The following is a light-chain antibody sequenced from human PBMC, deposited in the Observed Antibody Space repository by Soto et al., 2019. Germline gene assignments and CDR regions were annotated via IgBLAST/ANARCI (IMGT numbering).Light chain of an antibody. V-gene: IGKV3D-15*01. CDR2: GAS. CDR1: QSVNIN. CDR3: QQYNSWWT. J-gene: IGKJ1*01. Sequence: EIVMTQSPATLSVPPVERATLSCIASQSVNINLAWYQQKPGQAPRLLIYGASTRATGIPARFSGSGSGTEFTLAISSLQSEDFAVYFCQQYNSWWTFGQGTKV.